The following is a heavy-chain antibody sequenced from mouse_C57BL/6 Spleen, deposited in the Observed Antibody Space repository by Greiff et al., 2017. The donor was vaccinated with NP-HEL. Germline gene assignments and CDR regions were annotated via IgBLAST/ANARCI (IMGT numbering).Heavy chain of an antibody. D-gene: IGHD2-4*01. V-gene: IGHV1-62-2*01. CDR3: ARHESSDYDEPLFDY. J-gene: IGHJ2*01. CDR2: FYPGSGSI. CDR1: GYTFTEYT. Sequence: QVHVKQSGAELVKPGASVKLSCKASGYTFTEYTIHWVKQRSGQGLEWIGWFYPGSGSIKYNEKFKDKATLTADKSSSTVYMELSRLTSEDSAVYFCARHESSDYDEPLFDYWGQGTTLTVSS.